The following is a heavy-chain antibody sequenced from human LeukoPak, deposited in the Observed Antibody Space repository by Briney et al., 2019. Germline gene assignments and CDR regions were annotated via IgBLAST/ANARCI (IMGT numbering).Heavy chain of an antibody. D-gene: IGHD2/OR15-2a*01. CDR1: GFTFSDYY. V-gene: IGHV3-11*01. J-gene: IGHJ4*02. CDR3: ARVLDGSNDC. CDR2: ISTTATTI. Sequence: PGGSLRLSCGASGFTFSDYYMSWIRQAPGQGLEWVSYISTTATTIYYADSVKGRFTISSDNAKNSLYLQMNSLRAEDTAVYYCARVLDGSNDCWGQGTLVTVSS.